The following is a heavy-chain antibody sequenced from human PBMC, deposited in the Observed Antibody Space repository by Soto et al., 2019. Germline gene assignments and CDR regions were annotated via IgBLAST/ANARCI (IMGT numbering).Heavy chain of an antibody. J-gene: IGHJ6*03. V-gene: IGHV3-11*01. CDR1: GFTFSDYY. CDR2: ISSSGSTI. Sequence: GGSLRLSCAASGFTFSDYYMSWIRQAPGKGLEWVSYISSSGSTIYYADSVKGRFTISRDNAKNSLHLQMNSLRAEDTAVYYCARDRERYFDWLLGTNYYYYMDVWGKGTTVTVSS. D-gene: IGHD3-9*01. CDR3: ARDRERYFDWLLGTNYYYYMDV.